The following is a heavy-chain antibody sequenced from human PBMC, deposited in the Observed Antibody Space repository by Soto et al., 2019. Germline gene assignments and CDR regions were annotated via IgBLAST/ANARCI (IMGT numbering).Heavy chain of an antibody. J-gene: IGHJ6*02. V-gene: IGHV1-18*01. CDR3: ARGGPTSADHYYGMDV. CDR2: ISSSNGNV. Sequence: QVPLVQSGAEVKKPGASVKVSCEASVDTFTRYGINWVRQAPGQGLEWMGWISSSNGNVEYAQNVQGRVIMTTDTSTSTGYMELRSLRSDDTAVYYCARGGPTSADHYYGMDVWGQGTTVTVSS. CDR1: VDTFTRYG. D-gene: IGHD3-10*01.